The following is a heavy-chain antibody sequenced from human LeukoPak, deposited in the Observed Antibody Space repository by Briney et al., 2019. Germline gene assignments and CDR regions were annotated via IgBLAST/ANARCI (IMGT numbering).Heavy chain of an antibody. Sequence: PGGSLRLSCAASGFTFSSYEMNWVRQAPGKGLEWVSYISSSGSTIYNADSVKGRFTISRDNAKNSLYLQMNSLRAGDTAVYYCARERGYSGYDYFIDSPSDYWGQGTLVTVSS. V-gene: IGHV3-48*03. CDR3: ARERGYSGYDYFIDSPSDY. D-gene: IGHD5-12*01. CDR1: GFTFSSYE. J-gene: IGHJ4*02. CDR2: ISSSGSTI.